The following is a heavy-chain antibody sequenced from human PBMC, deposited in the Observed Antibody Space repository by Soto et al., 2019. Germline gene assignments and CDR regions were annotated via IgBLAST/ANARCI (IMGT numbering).Heavy chain of an antibody. CDR1: GGTFSSYA. V-gene: IGHV1-69*01. D-gene: IGHD6-13*01. CDR3: ARPRTPHSTNYYFDY. Sequence: QVQLVQSGAEVKKPGSSVKVSCKASGGTFSSYAISWVRQAPGQGLEWMGGIVPIFGTANYAQKFQGRVTITADESTSTAYMELSSLRSEDTAVYYCARPRTPHSTNYYFDYWGQGTLVTVSS. CDR2: IVPIFGTA. J-gene: IGHJ4*02.